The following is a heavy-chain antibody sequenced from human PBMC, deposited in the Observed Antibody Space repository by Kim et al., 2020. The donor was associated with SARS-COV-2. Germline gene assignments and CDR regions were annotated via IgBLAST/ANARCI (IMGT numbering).Heavy chain of an antibody. V-gene: IGHV3-74*01. CDR3: ARGFFRDGFDV. CDR2: IIIYFIIT. Sequence: GGSLRLSFSFSLFTFNNYFINFFLHSPFNFLFFFSLIIIYFIITNYSYSFNFLFTISRDNSENTLYLQMNSLRAEDTAVYYCARGFFRDGFDVWGQGTTVTVS. CDR1: LFTFNNYF. J-gene: IGHJ6*02. D-gene: IGHD3-10*01.